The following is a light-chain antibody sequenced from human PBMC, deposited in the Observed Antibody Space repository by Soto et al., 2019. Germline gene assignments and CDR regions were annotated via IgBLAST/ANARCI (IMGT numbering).Light chain of an antibody. Sequence: QSALTQPPSASGSPGQSVTISCTGTSSDVGGYNYVSWYQQQPGKAPKLIIYEVTKRPSGVPARFSGSKSGNTASLTVSGLQAEDEADYYCSSYAGSNIFYVFGTGTKLTVL. J-gene: IGLJ1*01. V-gene: IGLV2-8*01. CDR2: EVT. CDR1: SSDVGGYNY. CDR3: SSYAGSNIFYV.